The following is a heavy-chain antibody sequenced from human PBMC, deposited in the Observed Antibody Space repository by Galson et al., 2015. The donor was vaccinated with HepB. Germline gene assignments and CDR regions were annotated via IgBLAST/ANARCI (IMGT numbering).Heavy chain of an antibody. CDR1: GFSLSSYG. Sequence: SLRLSCAASGFSLSSYGMHWVRQAPGKGLEWVAVISYDGSRKYYADSGKGRFTISRDNSKNTLYLQMSTLRAEDTAVYYCARDCLLRAYSSSCMDVWGQGTTVTVSS. CDR2: ISYDGSRK. V-gene: IGHV3-30*04. J-gene: IGHJ6*02. D-gene: IGHD6-13*01. CDR3: ARDCLLRAYSSSCMDV.